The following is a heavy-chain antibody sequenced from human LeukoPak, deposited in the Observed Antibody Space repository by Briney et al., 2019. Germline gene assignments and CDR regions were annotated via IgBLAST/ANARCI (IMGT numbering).Heavy chain of an antibody. Sequence: SETLSLTCAVSGYSISSGYYWGWIRQPPGKGLEWIGSIYHSGSTYYNPSLKCRVTMSVDTSKNQFSLKLSSVTAADTAVYYCARHGNCSSTSCFDYWGQGTLVTVSS. V-gene: IGHV4-38-2*01. CDR2: IYHSGST. J-gene: IGHJ4*02. CDR1: GYSISSGYY. CDR3: ARHGNCSSTSCFDY. D-gene: IGHD2-2*01.